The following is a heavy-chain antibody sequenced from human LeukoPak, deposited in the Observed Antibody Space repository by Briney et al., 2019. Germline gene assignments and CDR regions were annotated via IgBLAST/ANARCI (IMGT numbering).Heavy chain of an antibody. CDR1: GGSISSYY. Sequence: SETLSLTCTVSGGSISSYYWSWMRQPPGKGLEWIGYIYTSGSTNYNPSLKSRVTISVDTSKNQFSLKLSSVTAADTAVYYCASLRFGEYLDYWGQGTLVTVSS. CDR3: ASLRFGEYLDY. CDR2: IYTSGST. J-gene: IGHJ4*02. V-gene: IGHV4-4*09. D-gene: IGHD3-10*01.